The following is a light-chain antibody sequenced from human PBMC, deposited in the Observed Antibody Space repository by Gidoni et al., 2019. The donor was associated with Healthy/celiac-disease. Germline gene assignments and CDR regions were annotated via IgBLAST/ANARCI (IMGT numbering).Light chain of an antibody. V-gene: IGLV3-19*01. Sequence: SSELTQDPAVSVALGQTVRITCQVDILRSYYASLYQQKPGQAPVLVIYGKNNRPSGIPDRFSGSSSGNTASLTITGAQAEDEADYYCNSRDSSGNHVVFGGGTKLTVL. J-gene: IGLJ2*01. CDR1: ILRSYY. CDR3: NSRDSSGNHVV. CDR2: GKN.